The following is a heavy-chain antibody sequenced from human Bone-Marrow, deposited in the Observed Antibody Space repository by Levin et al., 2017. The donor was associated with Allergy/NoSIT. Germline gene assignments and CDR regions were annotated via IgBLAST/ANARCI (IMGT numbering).Heavy chain of an antibody. V-gene: IGHV3-15*01. CDR3: NTVRPPDC. CDR1: GFTFSNAW. CDR2: IKTKTDGGTT. J-gene: IGHJ4*02. Sequence: GESLKISCAASGFTFSNAWMSWVRQAPGKGLEWVGRIKTKTDGGTTDYAAPVKRRFTISRDDSKNTLYLQMNSLKNEDTAVYYCNTVRPPDCWGQGTLVTVSS.